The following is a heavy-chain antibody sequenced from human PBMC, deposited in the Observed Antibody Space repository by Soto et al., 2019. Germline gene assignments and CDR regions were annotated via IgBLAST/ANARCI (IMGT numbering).Heavy chain of an antibody. D-gene: IGHD6-13*01. CDR2: ISFDGGIK. CDR3: VRDHGLTTGPGTGYFDY. CDR1: GFSFSTHA. V-gene: IGHV3-30*03. J-gene: IGHJ4*02. Sequence: ESGGGVVQPGSSLRLSCAATGFSFSTHAMYWVRQAPGKGLEWVAVISFDGGIKYYADAVKGRFTISRDNSKNTVFLQTNSLRPEDTAVYFCVRDHGLTTGPGTGYFDYWGQGALVTVSS.